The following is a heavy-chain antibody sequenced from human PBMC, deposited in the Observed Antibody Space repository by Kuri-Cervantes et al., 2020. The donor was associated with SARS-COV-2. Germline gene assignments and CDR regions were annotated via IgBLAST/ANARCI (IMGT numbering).Heavy chain of an antibody. J-gene: IGHJ4*02. Sequence: ASVKVSCKASGYTFSGGYYMYWVRQAPGQGLEWMGWINPNSGGTNYAQKFQGWVTMTRDTSISTAYMELRSLRSDDTAVFYCVRDGYGDYVDYWGQGTRVTVSS. CDR3: VRDGYGDYVDY. CDR1: GYTFSGGYY. V-gene: IGHV1-2*04. CDR2: INPNSGGT. D-gene: IGHD2-21*01.